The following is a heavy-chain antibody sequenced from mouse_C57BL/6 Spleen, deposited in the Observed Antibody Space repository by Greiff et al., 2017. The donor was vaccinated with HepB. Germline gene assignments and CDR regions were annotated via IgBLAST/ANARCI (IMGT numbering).Heavy chain of an antibody. V-gene: IGHV1-69*01. Sequence: VQLQQPGAELVMPGASVKLSCKASGYTFTSYWMHWVKQRPGQGLEWIGEIDPSDSYTNYNQKFKGKSTLTVDKSSSTAYMQLSSLTSEDSAVYYCTRMEKRGCAMDYWGQGTSVTVSS. J-gene: IGHJ4*01. CDR1: GYTFTSYW. CDR2: IDPSDSYT. CDR3: TRMEKRGCAMDY.